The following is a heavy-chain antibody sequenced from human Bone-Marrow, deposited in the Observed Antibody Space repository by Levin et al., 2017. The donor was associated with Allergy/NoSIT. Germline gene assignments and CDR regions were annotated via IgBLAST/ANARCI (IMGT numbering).Heavy chain of an antibody. Sequence: GGSLRLSCAASGFTFSSYGMHWVRQAPGKGLEWVAVIWYDGSNKYYADSVKGRFTISRDNSKNTLYLQMNSLRAEDTAVYYCARDRFAFRGDLPDYWGQGTLVTVSS. CDR2: IWYDGSNK. D-gene: IGHD3-10*01. CDR3: ARDRFAFRGDLPDY. J-gene: IGHJ4*02. V-gene: IGHV3-33*01. CDR1: GFTFSSYG.